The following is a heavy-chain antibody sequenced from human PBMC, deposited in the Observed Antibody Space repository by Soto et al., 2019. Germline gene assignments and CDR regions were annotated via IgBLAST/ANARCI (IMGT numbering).Heavy chain of an antibody. Sequence: SETLSLTCSVSGGSTSSYYWSWIRQPPGKGLEWIGYIYYSGSTDYSPSLKSRVTMSIDTSKNQFSLKLSSVTAADTAVYYCARDKITGLFDYWGQGTLVTVSS. CDR2: IYYSGST. D-gene: IGHD2-8*02. CDR3: ARDKITGLFDY. J-gene: IGHJ4*02. V-gene: IGHV4-59*12. CDR1: GGSTSSYY.